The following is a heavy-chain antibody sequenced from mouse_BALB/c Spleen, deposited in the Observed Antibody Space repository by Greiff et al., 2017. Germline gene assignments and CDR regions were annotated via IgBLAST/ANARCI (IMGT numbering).Heavy chain of an antibody. CDR2: ISSGSSTI. CDR3: ARKYGNYDAMDY. V-gene: IGHV5-17*02. CDR1: GFTFSSFG. J-gene: IGHJ4*01. Sequence: DVMLVESGGGLVQPGGSLKLSCAASGFTFSSFGMHWVRQAPEKGLEWVAYISSGSSTIYYADTVKGRFTISRDNPKNTLFLQMTSLRSEDTAMYYCARKYGNYDAMDYWGQGTSVTVSS. D-gene: IGHD2-10*02.